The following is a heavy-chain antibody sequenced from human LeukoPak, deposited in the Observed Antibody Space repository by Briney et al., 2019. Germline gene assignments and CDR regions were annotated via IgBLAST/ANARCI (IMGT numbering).Heavy chain of an antibody. CDR2: INHSGST. D-gene: IGHD6-19*01. CDR3: ARTRSSGWYPGLFDY. Sequence: SETLSLTCAVYGGSYSGYYWSWIRQPPGKGLEWIGEINHSGSTNYNPSLKSRVTISVDTSKNQFSLKLSSVTAADTAVYYCARTRSSGWYPGLFDYWGQGTLVTVSS. J-gene: IGHJ4*02. V-gene: IGHV4-34*01. CDR1: GGSYSGYY.